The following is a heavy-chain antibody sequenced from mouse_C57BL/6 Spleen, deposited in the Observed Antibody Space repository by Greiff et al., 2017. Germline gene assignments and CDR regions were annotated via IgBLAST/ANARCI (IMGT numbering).Heavy chain of an antibody. J-gene: IGHJ3*01. CDR2: ISDGGSYT. CDR3: ARDEGTTVPFAY. CDR1: GFTFSSYA. V-gene: IGHV5-4*01. D-gene: IGHD1-1*01. Sequence: EVKLVESGGGLVKPGGSLKLSGAASGFTFSSYAMSWVRRTPEKRLEWVATISDGGSYTYYPDNVKGRFTISRDNAKNNLYLQMSHLKSEDTAMYYCARDEGTTVPFAYWGQGTLVTVSA.